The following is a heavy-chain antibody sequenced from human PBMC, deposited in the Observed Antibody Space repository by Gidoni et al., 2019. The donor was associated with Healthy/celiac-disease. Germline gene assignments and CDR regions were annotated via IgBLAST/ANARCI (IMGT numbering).Heavy chain of an antibody. J-gene: IGHJ6*02. CDR2: INAGIGNT. Sequence: QVQLVQSGAEVKKPGASVKVSCKASGYTFTSYAMHWVRQAPGQRLEWMGWINAGIGNTKYSQKCQGRVTITRDTSASTAYMELSSLRSEDTAVYYCASGWGSEESAQYYYYYGMDVWGQGTTVTVSS. V-gene: IGHV1-3*01. CDR1: GYTFTSYA. CDR3: ASGWGSEESAQYYYYYGMDV. D-gene: IGHD6-19*01.